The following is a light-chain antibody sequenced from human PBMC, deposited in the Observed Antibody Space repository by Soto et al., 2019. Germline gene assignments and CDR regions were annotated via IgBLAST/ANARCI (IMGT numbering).Light chain of an antibody. CDR1: QSVSSY. CDR3: QQRSNGLT. CDR2: DAS. Sequence: EIVLTQSPATLSLSPGERATLSCRASQSVSSYLAWYQQKPGQAPMLLIYDASNRATGIPARFSGSGSGTDFTLTISSLEPEDFAVYYCQQRSNGLTFGGGTKVEIK. V-gene: IGKV3-11*01. J-gene: IGKJ4*01.